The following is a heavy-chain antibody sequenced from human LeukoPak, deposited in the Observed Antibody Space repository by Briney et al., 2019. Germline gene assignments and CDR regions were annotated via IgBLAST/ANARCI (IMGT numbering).Heavy chain of an antibody. CDR3: AREGGYSYGANY. CDR1: GFTFSSDS. Sequence: PGGSLRLSCAASGFTFSSDSMNWVRQAPRKGLEWVSSISSSSSYIYYADSVKGRFTISRDNAKNSLYLQMNSLRAEDTAVYYCAREGGYSYGANYWGQGTLVTVSS. CDR2: ISSSSSYI. J-gene: IGHJ4*02. V-gene: IGHV3-21*01. D-gene: IGHD5-18*01.